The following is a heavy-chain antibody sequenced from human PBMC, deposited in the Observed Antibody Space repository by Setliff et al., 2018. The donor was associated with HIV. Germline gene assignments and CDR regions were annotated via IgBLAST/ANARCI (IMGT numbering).Heavy chain of an antibody. CDR2: IYYSGST. J-gene: IGHJ6*03. CDR3: ATLYYYGSGSYYPEYYYMDV. D-gene: IGHD3-10*01. CDR1: GGSISSSSYY. Sequence: NPSETLSLTCTVSGGSISSSSYYWSWIRQPPGKGLEWIGYIYYSGSTNYNPSLKSRVTISVDTSKNQFSLKLSSVTAADTAVYYCATLYYYGSGSYYPEYYYMDVWGKGTTVTVS. V-gene: IGHV4-61*01.